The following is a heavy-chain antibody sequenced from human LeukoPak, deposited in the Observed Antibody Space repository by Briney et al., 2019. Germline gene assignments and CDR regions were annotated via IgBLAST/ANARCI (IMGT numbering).Heavy chain of an antibody. V-gene: IGHV4-59*01. CDR2: IYSSGTT. J-gene: IGHJ4*02. Sequence: SETLSLTCGVSGGSLSRSFWSWFRQPPGKGLEWIGRIYSSGTTDYSPSLKSRLTISIDTSKNQFSLRLASVTAAGTAVFYCGRSPVVGGHRDNRGQGILVAVSS. CDR1: GGSLSRSF. D-gene: IGHD2-15*01. CDR3: GRSPVVGGHRDN.